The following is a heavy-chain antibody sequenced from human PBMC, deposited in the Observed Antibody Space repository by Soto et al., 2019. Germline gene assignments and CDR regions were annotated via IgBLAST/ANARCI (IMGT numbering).Heavy chain of an antibody. CDR3: ARPPFPGCLNAVCYPLDY. CDR1: GYTFNDYY. Sequence: QVQLVQSGAEVKKPGASVKVSCKASGYTFNDYYLHWVRQAPGQGLEWMGMINPSGGSTSYAQEFQGRVTMTRDTSTTTVYMEVSSLKSEDTAVYYCARPPFPGCLNAVCYPLDYWGQGTLVTVSS. J-gene: IGHJ4*02. D-gene: IGHD2-8*01. V-gene: IGHV1-46*02. CDR2: INPSGGST.